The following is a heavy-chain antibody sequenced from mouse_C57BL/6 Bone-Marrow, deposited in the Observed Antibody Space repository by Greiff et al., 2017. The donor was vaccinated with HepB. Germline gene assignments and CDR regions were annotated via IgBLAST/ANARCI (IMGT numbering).Heavy chain of an antibody. D-gene: IGHD5-1-1*01. CDR3: ARRASIRSWLAY. CDR1: GFTFTSYW. V-gene: IGHV1-50*01. Sequence: VQLQQPGADFVKPGASVKLSCKASGFTFTSYWMQWVKQRPGQGLEWIGEIDPSDSYINYNQKFKGKATLTVDTSTSTAYMQLSSLTSEDSAVYYGARRASIRSWLAYWGQGTRATVSA. J-gene: IGHJ3*01. CDR2: IDPSDSYI.